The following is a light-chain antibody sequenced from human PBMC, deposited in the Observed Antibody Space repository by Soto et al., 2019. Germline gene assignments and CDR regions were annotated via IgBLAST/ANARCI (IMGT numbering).Light chain of an antibody. Sequence: QSALTQPRSVSGSPGQSVTISCTGTSSDVGGYNYVSWYQQHPGKAPKLMIYDVTKRPSGVPDRFSGSKSGNTASLTISGLQAEDEADYFCCSYAGSSTFVFFGGGTKLTVL. J-gene: IGLJ2*01. CDR3: CSYAGSSTFVF. CDR1: SSDVGGYNY. V-gene: IGLV2-11*01. CDR2: DVT.